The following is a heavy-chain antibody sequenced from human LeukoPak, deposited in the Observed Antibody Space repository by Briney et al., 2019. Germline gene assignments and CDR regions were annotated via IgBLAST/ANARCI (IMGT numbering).Heavy chain of an antibody. V-gene: IGHV3-21*01. J-gene: IGHJ4*02. Sequence: GGSLRLSCAASGFTFSSYTMNWVRQAPGKGLEWVSSISSSSSYIYYADSVKGRFTISRDSAKNSLYLQMNSLRAEDTAVYYCARAGSNYYDSSGYYPTYWGQGTLVTVSS. CDR3: ARAGSNYYDSSGYYPTY. CDR2: ISSSSSYI. CDR1: GFTFSSYT. D-gene: IGHD3-22*01.